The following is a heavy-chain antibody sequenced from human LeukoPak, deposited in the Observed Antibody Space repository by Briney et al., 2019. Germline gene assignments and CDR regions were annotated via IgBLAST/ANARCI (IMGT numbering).Heavy chain of an antibody. D-gene: IGHD6-19*01. CDR2: ISAYNGNT. V-gene: IGHV1-18*01. J-gene: IGHJ4*02. Sequence: GASVKVSCKASGYTFTSYGINWVRQAPGQGLEWMGWISAYNGNTNYAQKLQGRVTMTTDTSTSTAYMELRSLRSDDTAVYYCATSIAVAGPFDYWGQGTLVTVSS. CDR3: ATSIAVAGPFDY. CDR1: GYTFTSYG.